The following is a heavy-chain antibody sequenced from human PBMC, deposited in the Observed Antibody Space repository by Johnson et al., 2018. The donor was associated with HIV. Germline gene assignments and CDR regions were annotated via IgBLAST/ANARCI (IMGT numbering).Heavy chain of an antibody. CDR1: GFTFSRYW. CDR2: IKQDGSEK. D-gene: IGHD2-15*01. V-gene: IGHV3-7*01. CDR3: ARDKCSGGSCYDDDVFDI. J-gene: IGHJ3*02. Sequence: VQLVESGGGLVQPGGSLRLSCGASGFTFSRYWMSWVRQAPGKGLEGVANIKQDGSEKYYVESVKGRFTISRDNAKNSLDLQMNSLRAEDTAVYYCARDKCSGGSCYDDDVFDIWGQGTMVTVSS.